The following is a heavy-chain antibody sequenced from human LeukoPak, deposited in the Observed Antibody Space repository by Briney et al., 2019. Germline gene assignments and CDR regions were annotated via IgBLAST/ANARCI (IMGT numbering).Heavy chain of an antibody. V-gene: IGHV1-2*02. Sequence: GASVKVSCKASGYTFTGYYMRWVRQAPGQGRGWMGWINPNSGGTNYAQKFQGRVTMTRDTSISTAYMELSRLRSDDTAVYYCARDLVYSSGWLGYWGQGTLVTVSS. CDR3: ARDLVYSSGWLGY. D-gene: IGHD6-19*01. J-gene: IGHJ4*02. CDR2: INPNSGGT. CDR1: GYTFTGYY.